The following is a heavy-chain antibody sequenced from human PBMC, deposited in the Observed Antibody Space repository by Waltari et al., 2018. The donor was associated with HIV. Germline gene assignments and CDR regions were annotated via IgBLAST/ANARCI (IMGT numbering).Heavy chain of an antibody. D-gene: IGHD1-26*01. J-gene: IGHJ6*02. V-gene: IGHV3-53*01. CDR3: ARDPRSSGYYGMDV. CDR2: IYSGGST. Sequence: EVQLVESGGGLIEPGGSLRPSCAASGFTISDNSMSWVRQAPGKGLEWVSVIYSGGSTYYADSVKGRFTISRDNSKNTLSLHMNSLRAEDTAVYYCARDPRSSGYYGMDVWGQGATVTVSS. CDR1: GFTISDNS.